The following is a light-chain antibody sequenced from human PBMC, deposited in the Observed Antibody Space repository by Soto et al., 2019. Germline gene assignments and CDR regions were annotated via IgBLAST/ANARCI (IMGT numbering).Light chain of an antibody. CDR2: EVS. CDR3: SSYRSSITYV. CDR1: SSNIGGNS. V-gene: IGLV2-14*01. Sequence: QSVMTQPPSVSAAPGQKVTISCSGSSSNIGGNSVSWYQQLPGTAPKLLIYEVSHRPSGISNRFSGSKSGNTASLTISGLQAEDEADYYCSSYRSSITYVFGTGTKVTVL. J-gene: IGLJ1*01.